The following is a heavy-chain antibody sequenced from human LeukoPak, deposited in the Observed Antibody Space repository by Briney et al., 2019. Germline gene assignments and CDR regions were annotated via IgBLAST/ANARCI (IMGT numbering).Heavy chain of an antibody. CDR3: ARHFVGGWTFDY. CDR2: IYYSGST. CDR1: GGSISSSSYY. J-gene: IGHJ4*02. Sequence: SETLSLTCTVSGGSISSSSYYWGWIRQPPGKGLEWIGSIYYSGSTYYNPSLKSRVTISVDSSKNQFYLKLSSVTAADTAVYYCARHFVGGWTFDYWGQGALVTVSS. V-gene: IGHV4-39*01. D-gene: IGHD6-19*01.